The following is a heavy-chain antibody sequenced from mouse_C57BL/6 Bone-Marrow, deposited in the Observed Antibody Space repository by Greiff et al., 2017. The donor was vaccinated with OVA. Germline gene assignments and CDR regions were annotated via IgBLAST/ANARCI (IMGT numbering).Heavy chain of an antibody. CDR3: ARESYYYGSAY. D-gene: IGHD1-1*01. V-gene: IGHV5-4*01. J-gene: IGHJ3*01. CDR2: ISDGGSYT. Sequence: EVQGVESGGGLVKPGGSLKLSCAASGFTFSSYAMSWVRQTPEKRLEWVATISDGGSYTYYPDNVKGRFTISRDNAKNNLYLQMSHLKSEDTAMYYCARESYYYGSAYWGQGTLVTVSA. CDR1: GFTFSSYA.